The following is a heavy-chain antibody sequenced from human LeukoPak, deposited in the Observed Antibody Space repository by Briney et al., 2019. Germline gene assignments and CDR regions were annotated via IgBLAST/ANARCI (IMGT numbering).Heavy chain of an antibody. CDR1: GGSISDTNYF. CDR2: IYYSGST. Sequence: SETLSLTCLVSGGSISDTNYFWGWTRQPPGKGLEWIGNIYYSGSTRYNPSLSSRLTISVDTSKNQFSLKLSSVTAADTAVYYCARDRPHFDFGVVIHYYYYMDVWGKGTTVTVSS. V-gene: IGHV4-39*07. D-gene: IGHD3-3*01. CDR3: ARDRPHFDFGVVIHYYYYMDV. J-gene: IGHJ6*03.